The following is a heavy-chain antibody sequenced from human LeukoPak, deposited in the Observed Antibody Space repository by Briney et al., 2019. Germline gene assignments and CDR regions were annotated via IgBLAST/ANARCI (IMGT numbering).Heavy chain of an antibody. J-gene: IGHJ4*02. CDR1: GGSISSYY. D-gene: IGHD2-8*01. Sequence: PSETLSLTCTVSGGSISSYYWSWIRQPAGKGLEWIGRIYTSGNTNYNPSLKSRVTMSVDTSKNQFSLKLDSVTAADTAVYYCARSPYCTNGLCYLKYYFDYWGQGTLVTVSP. CDR3: ARSPYCTNGLCYLKYYFDY. CDR2: IYTSGNT. V-gene: IGHV4-4*07.